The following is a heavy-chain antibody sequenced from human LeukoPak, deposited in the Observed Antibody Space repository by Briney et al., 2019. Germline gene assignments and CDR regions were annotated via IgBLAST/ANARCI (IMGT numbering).Heavy chain of an antibody. Sequence: SETLSLSCTVSGGSISNYYWNWIRQPPGKGLEWIGYIYYSGTTNYNPSLKSRVSMSVDTSKNQFSLKLSSVTAADTAVYYCARDYYDSSGYYKHFDYWGQGTLVTVSS. D-gene: IGHD3-22*01. CDR3: ARDYYDSSGYYKHFDY. CDR1: GGSISNYY. CDR2: IYYSGTT. J-gene: IGHJ4*02. V-gene: IGHV4-59*01.